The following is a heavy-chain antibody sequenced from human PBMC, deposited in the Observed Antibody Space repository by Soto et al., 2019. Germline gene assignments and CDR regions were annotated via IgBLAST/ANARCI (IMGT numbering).Heavy chain of an antibody. CDR1: GGSFSGYY. J-gene: IGHJ5*01. Sequence: AETLSLTCAAYGGSFSGYYWSWIRQPPGKGLEWIGEINHSGSTNYNPAFKSRVTISVDTSKNQFSLMLSSVTAADMAVYYCARGHDRITIFDVGTTRPRNNWFDSWGQGTLVTVSS. V-gene: IGHV4-34*01. CDR3: ARGHDRITIFDVGTTRPRNNWFDS. CDR2: INHSGST. D-gene: IGHD3-3*01.